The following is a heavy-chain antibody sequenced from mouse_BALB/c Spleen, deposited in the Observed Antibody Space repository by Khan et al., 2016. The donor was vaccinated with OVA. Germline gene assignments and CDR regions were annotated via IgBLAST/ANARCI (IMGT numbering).Heavy chain of an antibody. Sequence: QVQLKQSGPGLVQPSQSLSITCTVSGFSLTSYGVPWVRQSPGKGLEWLGVIWSGGSTDYNSAFISRLTISKDNSKSQVFFKMNSLQDNDTAIYYCARTYLSYSNYGDYYTMDYWGQGTSVTVSS. D-gene: IGHD2-5*01. V-gene: IGHV2-2*02. CDR1: GFSLTSYG. CDR2: IWSGGST. CDR3: ARTYLSYSNYGDYYTMDY. J-gene: IGHJ4*01.